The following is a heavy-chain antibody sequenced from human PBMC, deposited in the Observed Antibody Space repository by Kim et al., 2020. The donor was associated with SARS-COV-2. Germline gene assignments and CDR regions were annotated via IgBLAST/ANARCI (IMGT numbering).Heavy chain of an antibody. V-gene: IGHV3-49*04. D-gene: IGHD3-3*01. CDR3: TRGGRYLEWLSGV. CDR1: GFTFGDFA. J-gene: IGHJ6*03. Sequence: GGSLRLSCTTSGFTFGDFAMTWVRQVPGKGLEWIGVIRNKAYGGTTEYAASVKGRFTISRDDSRSSAYLQMNSLKTEDTSVYYCTRGGRYLEWLSGVWG. CDR2: IRNKAYGGTT.